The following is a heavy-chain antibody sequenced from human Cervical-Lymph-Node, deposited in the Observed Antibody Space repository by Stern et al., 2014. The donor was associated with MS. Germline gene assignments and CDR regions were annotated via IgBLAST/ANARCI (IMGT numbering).Heavy chain of an antibody. Sequence: VQLVQSGGGVVQPGRSLRLSCAASGFVFRRYALHWVRPAPAKGLEWVALISYDGRDKYYTDSVKGRFTVSRDNSNNTVDLEMNSLRLEDTAVYYCAKGGSGSYLDWGQGSLVTVSS. J-gene: IGHJ4*02. CDR3: AKGGSGSYLD. CDR1: GFVFRRYA. V-gene: IGHV3-30*04. CDR2: ISYDGRDK. D-gene: IGHD1-26*01.